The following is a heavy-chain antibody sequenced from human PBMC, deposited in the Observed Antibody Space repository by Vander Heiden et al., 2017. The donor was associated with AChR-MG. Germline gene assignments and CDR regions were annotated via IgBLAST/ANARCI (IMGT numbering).Heavy chain of an antibody. CDR3: AKDQCGGDCPYFDY. CDR2: ISYDGSNK. D-gene: IGHD2-21*01. CDR1: GFTFGCYG. V-gene: IGHV3-30*18. J-gene: IGHJ4*02. Sequence: QVQLVESGGGVVQPGRSLRLSCAASGFTFGCYGRHWVRQAPGKGLEWMAVISYDGSNKYYADSVKGRFIISRDNSKNTLYLQMNSLRAEDTAVYYCAKDQCGGDCPYFDYWGQGTLVTVSS.